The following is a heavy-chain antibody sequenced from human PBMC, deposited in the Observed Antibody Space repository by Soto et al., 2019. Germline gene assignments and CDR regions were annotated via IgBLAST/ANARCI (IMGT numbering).Heavy chain of an antibody. J-gene: IGHJ2*01. D-gene: IGHD3-16*01. V-gene: IGHV1-2*04. CDR1: GYTFTGYY. CDR3: ARSGYDYTLWYFDL. CDR2: INPNSGGT. Sequence: QVQLVQSGAEVKKPGASVKVSCKASGYTFTGYYMHWVRQAPGQGLEWMGWINPNSGGTNYAQKFQGWVTMPRDTSISTAYMELSRLGSDDTAVYYCARSGYDYTLWYFDLWGRGTLVTVSS.